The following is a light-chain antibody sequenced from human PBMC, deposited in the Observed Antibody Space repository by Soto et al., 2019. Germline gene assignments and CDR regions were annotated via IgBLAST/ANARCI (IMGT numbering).Light chain of an antibody. J-gene: IGKJ4*01. V-gene: IGKV3-15*01. CDR2: GAS. Sequence: EIVMTQSPATLSVSPGERATLSCRASQSVSSNLAWSHHKPRHPPPLLIYGASTRATGIPARFSGGGSGTEVTLTISSLQSEDFAVYYCQQYNNWPLTFGGGTKVEIK. CDR3: QQYNNWPLT. CDR1: QSVSSN.